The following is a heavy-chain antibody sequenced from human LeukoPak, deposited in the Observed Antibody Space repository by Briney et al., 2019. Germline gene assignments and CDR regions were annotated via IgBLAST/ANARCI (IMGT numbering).Heavy chain of an antibody. CDR1: GGSISSGSYY. J-gene: IGHJ4*02. CDR3: AYSSSWSLIDY. CDR2: IYTSGST. D-gene: IGHD6-13*01. Sequence: SETLSLTCTVSGGSISSGSYYWSWIRQPAGKGLEWIGRIYTSGSTNYNPSLKSRVTISVDTSKNQFSLKLSSVTAADTAVYYCAYSSSWSLIDYWGQGTLVTVSS. V-gene: IGHV4-61*02.